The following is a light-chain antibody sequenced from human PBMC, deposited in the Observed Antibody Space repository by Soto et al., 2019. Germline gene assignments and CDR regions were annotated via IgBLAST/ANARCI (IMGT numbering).Light chain of an antibody. CDR2: EVS. Sequence: QSALTKPPSASGSPGQSVTISCTGTSSDVGGYNYVSWYQQHPGKAPKLMIYEVSKRPSGVPDRFSGSKSGNTASLTVSGRQAEDAAAYYCSSYAGSNRVVFGGRTKLNVL. V-gene: IGLV2-8*01. CDR3: SSYAGSNRVV. J-gene: IGLJ2*01. CDR1: SSDVGGYNY.